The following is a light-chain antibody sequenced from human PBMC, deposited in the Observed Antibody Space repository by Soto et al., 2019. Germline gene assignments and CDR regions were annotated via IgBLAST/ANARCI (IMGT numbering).Light chain of an antibody. CDR2: AAS. CDR1: QSISSY. J-gene: IGKJ3*01. V-gene: IGKV1-39*01. CDR3: QQSYSTLRFT. Sequence: DIQMTQSQSSLSASVGDRVTITCRDSQSISSYLNLYQQKPGKAPKLLIYAASSLQSGVPSRFSGSGSGTDFTLTISSLQPEDFATYNCQQSYSTLRFTFGPATKVDIK.